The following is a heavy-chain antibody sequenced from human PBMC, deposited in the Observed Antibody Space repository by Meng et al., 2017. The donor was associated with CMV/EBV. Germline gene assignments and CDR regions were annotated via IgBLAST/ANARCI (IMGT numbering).Heavy chain of an antibody. J-gene: IGHJ4*02. CDR2: IIPIFGTA. CDR1: AGTFSSYA. D-gene: IGHD2-2*01. V-gene: IGHV1-69*05. CDR3: ARDSGVELGYGSSTSCYLGY. Sequence: SAKVSCKASAGTFSSYAISWGRQAPGQGLEWMGGIIPIFGTANYAQKFQGRVTITTDETTSTAYMELSSLRSEDTAVYYCARDSGVELGYGSSTSCYLGYWGQGTLVTVSS.